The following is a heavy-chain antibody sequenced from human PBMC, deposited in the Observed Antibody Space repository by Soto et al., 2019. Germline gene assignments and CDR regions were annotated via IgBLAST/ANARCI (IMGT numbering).Heavy chain of an antibody. CDR3: ARDNFYYGLDV. CDR2: INNDGTST. V-gene: IGHV3-74*01. J-gene: IGHJ6*02. CDR1: GMSFTSYW. Sequence: PGGSLRLSCAASGMSFTSYWIHWVRQDPGKGLVWVSRINNDGTSTNYADSVKGRFTISRDNAKNTVFLQMNSLRAEDTGVYYCARDNFYYGLDVWGQGATVTVSS.